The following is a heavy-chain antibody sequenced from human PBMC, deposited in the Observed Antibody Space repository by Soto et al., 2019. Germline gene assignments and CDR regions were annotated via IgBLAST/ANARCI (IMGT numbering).Heavy chain of an antibody. D-gene: IGHD3-3*01. V-gene: IGHV4-4*07. J-gene: IGHJ5*02. CDR2: IYSSGST. Sequence: QVQLQESGPGLVKPSETLSLNCTVTGGAISGYYWTWMRQSAGGGLEWIGRIYSSGSTNYNPSLKSLVTISRDTSMNHFSLRLSSVTAADTAVYYCARGQRFSDWFDPWGQGTLVTVSS. CDR3: ARGQRFSDWFDP. CDR1: GGAISGYY.